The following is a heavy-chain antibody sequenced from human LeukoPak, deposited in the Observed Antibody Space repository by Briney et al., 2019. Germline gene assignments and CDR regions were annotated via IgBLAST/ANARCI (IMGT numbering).Heavy chain of an antibody. D-gene: IGHD3-10*01. CDR2: IYYSGST. Sequence: SETLSLTCSVSGGSISSSSYYWGWMRQPPGKGLEWIGSIYYSGSTYYNPSLKSRVTISVDTSKNQFSLKLSSVTAADTAVYYCAREDYYGSGTGAFDIWGQGTMVTVSS. J-gene: IGHJ3*02. V-gene: IGHV4-39*07. CDR3: AREDYYGSGTGAFDI. CDR1: GGSISSSSYY.